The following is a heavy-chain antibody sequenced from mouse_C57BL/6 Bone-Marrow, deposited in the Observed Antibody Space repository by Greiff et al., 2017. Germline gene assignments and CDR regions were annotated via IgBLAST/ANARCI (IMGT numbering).Heavy chain of an antibody. Sequence: VPLQQPGAELVTPGASVTLSCKASGYPFPTYWMQWVKQRPGQGLEWIGEFYPSARYTNYTQKFKGKATLTVATSSSTAYMQLSSLPSEDSAVEYGARALDGNYCMDYGGKGTTLTVSS. CDR1: GYPFPTYW. J-gene: IGHJ2*01. D-gene: IGHD2-1*01. V-gene: IGHV1-50*01. CDR2: FYPSARYT. CDR3: ARALDGNYCMDY.